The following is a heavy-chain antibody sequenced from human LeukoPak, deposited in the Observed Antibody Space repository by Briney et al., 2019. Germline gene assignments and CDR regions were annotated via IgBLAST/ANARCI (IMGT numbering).Heavy chain of an antibody. Sequence: PSMKVSCKASGYTFTNYGISWVRQAPGQGLEWMGWISAYNGNTNYAQKLQGRVTMTTDTSTTTAYMELRSLRSDDTAVYYCARDGLRFLEWTTSWFDPWGQGTLVSVSS. CDR3: ARDGLRFLEWTTSWFDP. CDR2: ISAYNGNT. CDR1: GYTFTNYG. J-gene: IGHJ5*02. V-gene: IGHV1-18*01. D-gene: IGHD3-3*01.